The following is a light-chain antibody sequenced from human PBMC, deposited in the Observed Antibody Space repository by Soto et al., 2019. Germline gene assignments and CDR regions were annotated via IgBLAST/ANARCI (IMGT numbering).Light chain of an antibody. V-gene: IGKV3-20*01. CDR3: QQYGSSPLFT. J-gene: IGKJ3*01. CDR1: QSVSSSY. Sequence: EIVSTQSPGSLSLSPGERATLSCRASQSVSSSYLAWYQQKPGQAPRLLIYGASSRATGIPDRFSGSGSGTDFTLTISRLEPEDFAVYYCQQYGSSPLFTFGPGTKVDIK. CDR2: GAS.